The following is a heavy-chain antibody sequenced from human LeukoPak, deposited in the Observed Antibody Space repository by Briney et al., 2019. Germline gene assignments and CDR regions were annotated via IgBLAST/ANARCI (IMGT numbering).Heavy chain of an antibody. V-gene: IGHV4-59*08. J-gene: IGHJ4*02. CDR1: GGSISSYY. Sequence: SETLSLTCTVSGGSISSYYWSWIRQPPGKGLEWIGYIYYSGSTNYNPSLKSRVTISVDTSKNRFSLKLSSVTAADTAVYYCARFGSRIGTGGSFGFDYWGQGTLVLVSS. CDR2: IYYSGST. D-gene: IGHD1-14*01. CDR3: ARFGSRIGTGGSFGFDY.